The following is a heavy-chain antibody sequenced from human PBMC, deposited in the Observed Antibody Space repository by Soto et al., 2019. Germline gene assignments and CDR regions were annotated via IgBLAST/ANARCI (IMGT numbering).Heavy chain of an antibody. Sequence: ASVKVSCKASGGTFSSYTISWVRQAPGQGLEWMGRIIPILGIANYAQKFQGRVTITADKSTSTAYMELSSLRSEDTAVYYCTRVSCTGGSCYSIDSWGQGTLVTVSS. CDR1: GGTFSSYT. V-gene: IGHV1-69*02. CDR2: IIPILGIA. D-gene: IGHD2-15*01. CDR3: TRVSCTGGSCYSIDS. J-gene: IGHJ4*02.